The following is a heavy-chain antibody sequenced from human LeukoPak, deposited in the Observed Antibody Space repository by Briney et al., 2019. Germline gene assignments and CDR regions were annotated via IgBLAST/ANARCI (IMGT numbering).Heavy chain of an antibody. CDR3: AREGEDIVVVVAATEAFDI. D-gene: IGHD2-15*01. Sequence: GGSPRLSCAASGFTFSSYSMNWVRQAPGQGLEWVSSISSSSSYIYYADSVKGRFTISRDNAKNSLYLQMNSLRAEDTAVYYCAREGEDIVVVVAATEAFDIWGQGTMVTVSS. V-gene: IGHV3-21*01. CDR2: ISSSSSYI. CDR1: GFTFSSYS. J-gene: IGHJ3*02.